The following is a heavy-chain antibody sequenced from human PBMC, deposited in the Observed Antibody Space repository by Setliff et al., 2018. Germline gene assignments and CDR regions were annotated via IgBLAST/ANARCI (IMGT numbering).Heavy chain of an antibody. CDR2: ISGRGDNT. CDR3: ARSTSAGRLWYMDV. CDR1: GFTFSTYA. Sequence: GGSLRLSCAASGFTFSTYAMSWVRQAPGKGLEWLSGISGRGDNTYYVDSVKGRFTISRDNSENTLYLQMNSLRADDTAVYYCARSTSAGRLWYMDVWGTGTTVTVSS. J-gene: IGHJ6*03. D-gene: IGHD1-26*01. V-gene: IGHV3-23*01.